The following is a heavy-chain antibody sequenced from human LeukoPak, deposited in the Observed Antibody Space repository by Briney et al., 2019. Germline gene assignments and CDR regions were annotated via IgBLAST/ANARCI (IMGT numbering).Heavy chain of an antibody. Sequence: QTGGSLRLSCAASGFTVSSNYMSWVRQAPGKGLEWVSVIYSGSSTYYADSVKGRFTISRHNSKNTLYLQMNSLRAEDTAVYYCARGGWMGTYYFDYWGQGTLVTVSS. CDR1: GFTVSSNY. CDR2: IYSGSST. J-gene: IGHJ4*02. CDR3: ARGGWMGTYYFDY. D-gene: IGHD6-19*01. V-gene: IGHV3-53*04.